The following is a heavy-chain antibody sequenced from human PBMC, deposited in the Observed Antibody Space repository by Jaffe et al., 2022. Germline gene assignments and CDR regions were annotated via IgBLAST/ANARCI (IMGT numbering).Heavy chain of an antibody. V-gene: IGHV3-21*06. CDR2: ISDSGAYV. D-gene: IGHD6-13*01. CDR1: GFTFRTYS. J-gene: IGHJ4*02. Sequence: EVQLVESGGGLVKPGGSLRLTCGASGFTFRTYSMNWVRQAPGKGLQWVASISDSGAYVFYADSVRGRFTISRDNAKNSLFLQMNSLRGDDTAVYYCARGPVQQLVPLDYWGQGALVTVSS. CDR3: ARGPVQQLVPLDY.